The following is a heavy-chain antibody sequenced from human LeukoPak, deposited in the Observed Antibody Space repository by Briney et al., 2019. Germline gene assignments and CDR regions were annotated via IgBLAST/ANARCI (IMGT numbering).Heavy chain of an antibody. CDR2: INPNNGDT. Sequence: ASVKVSCKPSGYSFTYYYMHWVRQAPGQGLEWMGWINPNNGDTNSAQKFQGRVTMTRDTSITTVYMELSRLTSDDTAVYYCARVNGEWEPLEYWGQGTLVTVSS. CDR1: GYSFTYYY. D-gene: IGHD1-26*01. CDR3: ARVNGEWEPLEY. V-gene: IGHV1-2*02. J-gene: IGHJ4*02.